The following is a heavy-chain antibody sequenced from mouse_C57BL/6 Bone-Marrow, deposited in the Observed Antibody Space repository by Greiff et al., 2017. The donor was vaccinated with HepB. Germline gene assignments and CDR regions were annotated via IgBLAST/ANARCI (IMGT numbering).Heavy chain of an antibody. CDR1: EYEFPSHD. CDR3: ARQRIYYGSTYFDY. CDR2: INSDGGST. Sequence: EVMLVESGGGLVQPGESLKLSCESNEYEFPSHDMSWVRKTPEKRLELVAAINSDGGSTYYPDTMERRFIISRDNTKKTLYLQMSSLRSEDTALYYCARQRIYYGSTYFDYWGQGTTLTVSS. D-gene: IGHD1-1*01. J-gene: IGHJ2*01. V-gene: IGHV5-2*01.